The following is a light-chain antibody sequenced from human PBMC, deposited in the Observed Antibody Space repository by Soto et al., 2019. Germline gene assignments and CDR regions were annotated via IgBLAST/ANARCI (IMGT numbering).Light chain of an antibody. CDR2: AAS. CDR3: QQYGSTPPT. V-gene: IGKV3-20*01. J-gene: IGKJ2*01. Sequence: EIVLTQSPGTLPLSPGERATLSCRASQSVTSSYLAWYQRKPDQAPRLLIFAASTRATGIPDRFSGSGSGTDFILTISRLEPEDFALYYCQQYGSTPPTFGHGTKVEIK. CDR1: QSVTSSY.